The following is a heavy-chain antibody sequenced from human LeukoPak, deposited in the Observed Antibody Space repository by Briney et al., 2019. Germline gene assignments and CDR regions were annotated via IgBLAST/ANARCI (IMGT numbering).Heavy chain of an antibody. CDR1: GGTFSSYA. CDR3: ARGRGYSYGFFDY. J-gene: IGHJ4*02. Sequence: SVKVSCKASGGTFSSYAISWVRQAPGQGLEWMGRIIPILGIANYAQKFQGRVTITADKSTSTAYMELSSLRSEDTAVYYCARGRGYSYGFFDYWGQGTLVTVSS. V-gene: IGHV1-69*04. D-gene: IGHD5-18*01. CDR2: IIPILGIA.